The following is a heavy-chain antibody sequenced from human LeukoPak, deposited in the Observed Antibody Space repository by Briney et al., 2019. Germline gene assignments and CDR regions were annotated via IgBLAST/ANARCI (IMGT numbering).Heavy chain of an antibody. CDR3: ARALGVGFGQNAYYFDH. V-gene: IGHV1-2*06. Sequence: ASVKVSCKASGYTFTSYYMHWVRQAPGQGLEWMGRLNPNSGGTNYAQKFQGRVTMTRDTSTDTAYMQLSSLRSTDTAVYFCARALGVGFGQNAYYFDHWGQGTLVTVSS. J-gene: IGHJ4*02. D-gene: IGHD1-26*01. CDR1: GYTFTSYY. CDR2: LNPNSGGT.